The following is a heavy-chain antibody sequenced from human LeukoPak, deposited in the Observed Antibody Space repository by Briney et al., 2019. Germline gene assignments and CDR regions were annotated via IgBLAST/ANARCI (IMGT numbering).Heavy chain of an antibody. V-gene: IGHV1-2*02. D-gene: IGHD3-10*01. CDR3: ARDRITMVRGVITPDY. CDR2: INPNSGGT. CDR1: GYTFTGYY. Sequence: GASVKVSCKASGYTFTGYYMHWVRQAPGQGLEWMGWINPNSGGTNYAQKFQGRVTMTRDTSISTAYMELSRLRSDDTAVYYCARDRITMVRGVITPDYWGQGTLVTVSS. J-gene: IGHJ4*02.